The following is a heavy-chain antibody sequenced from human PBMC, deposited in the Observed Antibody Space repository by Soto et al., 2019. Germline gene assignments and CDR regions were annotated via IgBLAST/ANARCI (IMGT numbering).Heavy chain of an antibody. CDR3: ASGHSSGWYHPAY. CDR1: GFTFSSYS. Sequence: GGSLRLSCAASGFTFSSYSMNWVRQAPGKGLEWVSSISSSSSYIYYADSVKGRFTISRDNAKNSLYLQMNSLRAEDTAVYYCASGHSSGWYHPAYWGQGTLVTVSS. CDR2: ISSSSSYI. D-gene: IGHD6-19*01. J-gene: IGHJ4*02. V-gene: IGHV3-21*01.